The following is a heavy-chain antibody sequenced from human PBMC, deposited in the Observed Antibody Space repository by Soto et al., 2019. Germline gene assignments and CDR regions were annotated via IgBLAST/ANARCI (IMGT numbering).Heavy chain of an antibody. CDR2: IYYSGST. V-gene: IGHV4-59*08. CDR1: GGSISSYY. CDR3: ARSRGYKPYYFDD. D-gene: IGHD5-12*01. Sequence: SETLSLTCTVSGGSISSYYWSWIRQPPGKGLEWIGYIYYSGSTNYNPSLKSRVTISVDTSKNQFSLKLSSVTAADTAVYYCARSRGYKPYYFDDWGQGTRVNVSS. J-gene: IGHJ4*02.